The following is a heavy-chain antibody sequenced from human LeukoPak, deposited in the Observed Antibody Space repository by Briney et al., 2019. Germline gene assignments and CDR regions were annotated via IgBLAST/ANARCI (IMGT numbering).Heavy chain of an antibody. CDR2: ISYDGSNK. V-gene: IGHV3-30-3*01. CDR3: ARLYRLSRIRQLGNFDY. J-gene: IGHJ4*02. CDR1: GFTFSSYA. Sequence: GGSLRLSCAASGFTFSSYAMHWVRQAPSKGLEWVAVISYDGSNKYYADSVKGRFTISRDNSKNTLYLQMNSLRAEDTAVYYCARLYRLSRIRQLGNFDYWGQGTLVTVSS. D-gene: IGHD6-6*01.